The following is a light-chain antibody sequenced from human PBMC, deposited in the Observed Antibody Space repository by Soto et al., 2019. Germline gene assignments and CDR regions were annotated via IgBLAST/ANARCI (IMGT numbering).Light chain of an antibody. CDR3: QQYENLPT. CDR2: DAS. V-gene: IGKV1-33*01. Sequence: DIQMAQAPSSLSASVGDRVTITCQARQNINNYLNCYQQKPGRAPKLLIYDASNLEAGVPSRFRGSGSGTDFTFTISSLQPEDIETYYCQQYENLPTLGQGTRMEIK. CDR1: QNINNY. J-gene: IGKJ5*01.